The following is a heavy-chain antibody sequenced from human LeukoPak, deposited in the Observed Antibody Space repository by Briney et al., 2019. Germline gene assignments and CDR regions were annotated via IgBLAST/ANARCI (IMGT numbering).Heavy chain of an antibody. J-gene: IGHJ4*02. CDR3: ARDGSLPDY. Sequence: GGSLRLSCAASGFSFSNYWMHWVRQAPGEGLVWVARINSDETGTSYADSVKGRFTISRDNAKNTLYLQMNSLRAEDTAVYYCARDGSLPDYWGQGTLVTASS. V-gene: IGHV3-74*01. CDR2: INSDETGT. CDR1: GFSFSNYW.